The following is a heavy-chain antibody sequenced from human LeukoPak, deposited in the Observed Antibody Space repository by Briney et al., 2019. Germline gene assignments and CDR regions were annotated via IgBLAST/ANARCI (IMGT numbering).Heavy chain of an antibody. Sequence: ASVKVSCKASGYTFTSYAMHWVRRAPGQRLEWMGWINAGNGNTKYSQKFQGRVTITRDTSASTAYMELSSLRPEDTAVYYCARDPKDWVAAGDFDYWGQGTLVTVSS. D-gene: IGHD2-15*01. CDR1: GYTFTSYA. J-gene: IGHJ4*02. CDR2: INAGNGNT. CDR3: ARDPKDWVAAGDFDY. V-gene: IGHV1-3*01.